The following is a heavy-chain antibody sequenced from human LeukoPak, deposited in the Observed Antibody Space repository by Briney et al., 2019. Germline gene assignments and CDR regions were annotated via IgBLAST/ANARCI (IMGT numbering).Heavy chain of an antibody. CDR3: ARGRVTYYDILTGHYFDY. CDR2: INHNGNVN. J-gene: IGHJ4*02. CDR1: GFTFSSYW. Sequence: GGSLRLSCAASGFTFSSYWMNWARQAPGKGLEWVASINHNGNVNYYVDSVKGRFTISRDNAKNSLYLQMNSLRAEDTAVYYCARGRVTYYDILTGHYFDYWGQGTLVTVSS. D-gene: IGHD3-9*01. V-gene: IGHV3-7*03.